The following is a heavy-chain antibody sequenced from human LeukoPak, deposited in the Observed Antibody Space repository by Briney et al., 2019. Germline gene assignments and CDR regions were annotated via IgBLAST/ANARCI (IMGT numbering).Heavy chain of an antibody. V-gene: IGHV3-30*19. CDR3: VRSQLQYCTTTSCYVFDS. CDR2: ISFDGSEK. D-gene: IGHD2-2*01. J-gene: IGHJ4*02. Sequence: GGSLRLSCVTSGFIFSSYGFHWVRQAPGKGLEWVAVISFDGSEKYYADSEKGRFSISTDYSRNTLYLEMNSLRADDTAVYYCVRSQLQYCTTTSCYVFDSWGQGTLVTVSS. CDR1: GFIFSSYG.